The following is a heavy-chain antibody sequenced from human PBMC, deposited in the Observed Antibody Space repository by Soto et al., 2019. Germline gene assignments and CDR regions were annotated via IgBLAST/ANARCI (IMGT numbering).Heavy chain of an antibody. Sequence: GEPLKISCRGSGYRFTSYWIGWVRQMPGKGLEWMGIIYLGDSDTRYSPSFQGQVTISADKSISTAYLQWSSLKASDTAMYYCARHPAAAGRPHYYYCYGMDVWGQGTTVTVS. V-gene: IGHV5-51*01. CDR2: IYLGDSDT. J-gene: IGHJ6*02. CDR3: ARHPAAAGRPHYYYCYGMDV. CDR1: GYRFTSYW. D-gene: IGHD6-13*01.